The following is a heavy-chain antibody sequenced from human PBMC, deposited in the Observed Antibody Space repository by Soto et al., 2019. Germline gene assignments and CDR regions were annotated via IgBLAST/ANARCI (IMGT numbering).Heavy chain of an antibody. CDR2: ISGSGGST. J-gene: IGHJ3*02. D-gene: IGHD2-2*01. CDR1: GFTFSSYA. CDR3: AKTVVVVPAAMGAFDI. Sequence: GGSLRLSCAASGFTFSSYAMSWVRQAPGKGLEWVSAISGSGGSTYYADSVKGRFTISRDNSKNTLYLQMNSLRAEDTAVYYCAKTVVVVPAAMGAFDIWGQGTMVTVSS. V-gene: IGHV3-23*01.